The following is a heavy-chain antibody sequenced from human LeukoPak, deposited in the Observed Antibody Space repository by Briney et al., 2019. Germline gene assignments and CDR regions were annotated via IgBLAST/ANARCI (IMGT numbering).Heavy chain of an antibody. D-gene: IGHD3-22*01. V-gene: IGHV3-66*01. J-gene: IGHJ2*01. CDR1: GFTVSSNY. CDR3: ARITMIVVVTYIDL. CDR2: IYSGGST. Sequence: GGSLRLSCAASGFTVSSNYMSWVRQAPGKGLEWVSVIYSGGSTYYADSVKGRFTISRDNSKNTLYLQMNSLRAEDTAVYYCARITMIVVVTYIDLWGRGTLVTVSS.